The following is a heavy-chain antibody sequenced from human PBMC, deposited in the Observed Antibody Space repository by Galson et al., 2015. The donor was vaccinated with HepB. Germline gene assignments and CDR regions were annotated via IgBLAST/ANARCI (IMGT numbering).Heavy chain of an antibody. D-gene: IGHD3-22*01. Sequence: SLRLSCAASGFTVSSYAMHWVRQAPGKGLEWVAVISYDGSKKYYADSVKGRFTISRDNSKNTLYLQMNSLRAEDTAVYYCARDYMIVVVITGAFDFWGQGTMVTVSS. CDR2: ISYDGSKK. CDR3: ARDYMIVVVITGAFDF. CDR1: GFTVSSYA. V-gene: IGHV3-30-3*01. J-gene: IGHJ3*01.